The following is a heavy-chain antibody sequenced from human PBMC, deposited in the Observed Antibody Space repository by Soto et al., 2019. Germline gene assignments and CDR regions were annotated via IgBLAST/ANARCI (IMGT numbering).Heavy chain of an antibody. Sequence: QVQLVEYGGGVVQPGTSLRLSCVGYGFTFRSYGIHWGRQDPGKGLEWVALTSDDGRKNLYGDSVKGRFTISSHKSRNTVSLQLDILRFEYTALYLCAPWGSTGGGGVWGPGTLVAVAS. CDR2: TSDDGRKN. CDR1: GFTFRSYG. D-gene: IGHD3-16*01. CDR3: APWGSTGGGGV. J-gene: IGHJ4*02. V-gene: IGHV3-33*05.